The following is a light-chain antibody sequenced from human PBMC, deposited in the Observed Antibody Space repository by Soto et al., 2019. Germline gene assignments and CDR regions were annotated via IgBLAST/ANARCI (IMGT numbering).Light chain of an antibody. J-gene: IGLJ2*01. CDR2: DVS. V-gene: IGLV2-14*01. CDR3: ISYTSSSTPVV. CDR1: SSDVGGYNY. Sequence: QSALTQPASVSGSPGQSITISCTGTSSDVGGYNYVSWYQKHPGKAPKLMIYDVSNRPSGVSNRFSGSKSGNTASLTISGLQAEDEADYYCISYTSSSTPVVFGGETKLTVL.